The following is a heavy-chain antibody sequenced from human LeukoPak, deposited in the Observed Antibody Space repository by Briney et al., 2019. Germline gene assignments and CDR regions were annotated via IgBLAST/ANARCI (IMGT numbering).Heavy chain of an antibody. V-gene: IGHV3-30-3*01. D-gene: IGHD5-24*01. Sequence: GGSLRLSCVGSAFTFSSYAMHWVRQAPGKGLEWVAVISYDGSNKYYADSVKGRFTISRDNSKNTLYLQMNSLRAEDTAVYYCARDRRWLQLFLFDYWGQGTLVTVSS. CDR1: AFTFSSYA. J-gene: IGHJ4*02. CDR3: ARDRRWLQLFLFDY. CDR2: ISYDGSNK.